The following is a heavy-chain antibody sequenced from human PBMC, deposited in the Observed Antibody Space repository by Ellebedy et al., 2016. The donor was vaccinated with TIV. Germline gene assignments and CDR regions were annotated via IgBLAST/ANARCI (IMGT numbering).Heavy chain of an antibody. D-gene: IGHD3-16*01. CDR1: GFTFAGCD. CDR2: ISPRGGTT. J-gene: IGHJ4*02. Sequence: GESLKISCAASGFTFAGCDLSWVRQAPGKGPQWVSSISPRGGTTYSSDSVKGRFTISRDNSKSTLYLQMDSRRDDDTAVYYCAPGGTTKVKNGFGYWGQGTLVTVSS. CDR3: APGGTTKVKNGFGY. V-gene: IGHV3-23*01.